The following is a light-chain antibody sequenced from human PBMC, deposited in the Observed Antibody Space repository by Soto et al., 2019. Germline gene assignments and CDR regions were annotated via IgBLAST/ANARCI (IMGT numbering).Light chain of an antibody. Sequence: VLTQSPATLSLSPGERATLSCRASQSVSSSYLAWYQQKPGQAPRLLIYGASSRATGIPDRFSGSGSGTDFTLTISRLEPEDFAVYYCQQYGSSSWTFGQGTKVDIK. CDR3: QQYGSSSWT. CDR1: QSVSSSY. CDR2: GAS. J-gene: IGKJ1*01. V-gene: IGKV3-20*01.